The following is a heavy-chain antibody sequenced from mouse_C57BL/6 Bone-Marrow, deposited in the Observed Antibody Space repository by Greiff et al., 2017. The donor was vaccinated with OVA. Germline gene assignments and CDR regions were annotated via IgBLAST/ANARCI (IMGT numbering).Heavy chain of an antibody. D-gene: IGHD1-1*01. V-gene: IGHV2-5*01. CDR3: AKKAYYGSSYAMDY. Sequence: QVQLQQSGPGLVQPSQSLSITCTVSGFSLTSYGVHWVRQSPGKGLEWLGVIWRGGSTDYNAAFMSRLSITKDNSKSQVFFKMNSLQADDTAIYYCAKKAYYGSSYAMDYWGQGTSVTVSS. CDR2: IWRGGST. J-gene: IGHJ4*01. CDR1: GFSLTSYG.